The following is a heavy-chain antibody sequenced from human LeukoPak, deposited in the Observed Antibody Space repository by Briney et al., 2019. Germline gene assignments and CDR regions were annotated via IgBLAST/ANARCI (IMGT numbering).Heavy chain of an antibody. CDR3: ARASVGDYVWGSPYTWFDP. J-gene: IGHJ5*02. CDR1: GYSITSGYY. Sequence: KPSETLSLTCTVSGYSITSGYYWGWIRQPPGKGLEWIGSIYHSGSTYYNPSLKSRVTISVDTSKNQFSLKLSSVTAADTAVYYCARASVGDYVWGSPYTWFDPWGQGTLVTVSS. D-gene: IGHD3-16*01. CDR2: IYHSGST. V-gene: IGHV4-38-2*02.